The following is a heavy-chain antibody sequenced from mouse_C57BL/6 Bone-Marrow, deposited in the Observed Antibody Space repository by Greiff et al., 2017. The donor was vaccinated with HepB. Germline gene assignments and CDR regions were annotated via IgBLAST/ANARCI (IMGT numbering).Heavy chain of an antibody. CDR2: IRNKANNHAT. V-gene: IGHV6-6*01. CDR3: TRITTVVSPSMDY. D-gene: IGHD1-1*01. Sequence: EVKVEESGGGLVQPGGSMKLSCAASGFTFSDAWMDWVRQSPEKGLEWVAEIRNKANNHATYYAESVKGRFTISRDDSKSSVDLQMNSLRAEDTGIYYCTRITTVVSPSMDYWGQGTSVTVSS. CDR1: GFTFSDAW. J-gene: IGHJ4*01.